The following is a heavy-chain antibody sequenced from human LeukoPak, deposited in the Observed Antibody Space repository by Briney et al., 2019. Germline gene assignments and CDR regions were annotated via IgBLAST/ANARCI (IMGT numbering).Heavy chain of an antibody. D-gene: IGHD7-27*01. CDR1: KFTFSSYA. CDR3: ARGHWGLDV. J-gene: IGHJ6*02. V-gene: IGHV3-11*01. Sequence: GGSLRLSCAASKFTFSSYAMSWVRQAPGKGLEWVSYISNTGNTMDYADSMKGRFTISRDNAKNSLYLQMNSLRAEDTAVYYCARGHWGLDVWGQGTTVTVSS. CDR2: ISNTGNTM.